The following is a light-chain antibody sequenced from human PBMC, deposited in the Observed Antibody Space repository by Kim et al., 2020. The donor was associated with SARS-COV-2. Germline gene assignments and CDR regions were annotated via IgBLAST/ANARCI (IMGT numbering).Light chain of an antibody. CDR3: QSYDSTLTGVV. CDR2: GNS. J-gene: IGLJ2*01. Sequence: QRVTISCTGGNSNIGAGYDVHWYQHLPGTAPKLLIYGNSNRPSGVPDRFSGSKSGTSASLAITGLQAEDEADYYGQSYDSTLTGVVFGGGTQLTVL. CDR1: NSNIGAGYD. V-gene: IGLV1-40*01.